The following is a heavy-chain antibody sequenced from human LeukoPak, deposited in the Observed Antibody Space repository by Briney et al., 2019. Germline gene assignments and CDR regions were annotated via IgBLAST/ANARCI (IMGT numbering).Heavy chain of an antibody. CDR1: GGSVSSGSYY. Sequence: SETLSLTCTVSGGSVSSGSYYWSWVRQPPGKGLEWIGYIYYSGSTNYNPSLKSRVTMSVDTSKNQFSLRLSSVTAADTAVYYCARTKNRFDWCRFDIWGQGTMVTVSS. J-gene: IGHJ3*02. D-gene: IGHD3-9*01. V-gene: IGHV4-61*01. CDR3: ARTKNRFDWCRFDI. CDR2: IYYSGST.